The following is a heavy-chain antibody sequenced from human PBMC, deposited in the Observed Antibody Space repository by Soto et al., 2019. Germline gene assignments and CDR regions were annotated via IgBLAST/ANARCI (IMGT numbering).Heavy chain of an antibody. D-gene: IGHD3-16*02. J-gene: IGHJ3*02. CDR3: ASDYVWGSYRFDAFDI. Sequence: QVQLVQSGAEVKKPVSSVKVSCKASGGTFSSYAISWVRQAPGQGLEWMGGIIPIFGTANYAQKFQGRVTITADESTSTAYMELSSLRSEDTAVYYCASDYVWGSYRFDAFDIWGQGTMVTVSS. V-gene: IGHV1-69*01. CDR2: IIPIFGTA. CDR1: GGTFSSYA.